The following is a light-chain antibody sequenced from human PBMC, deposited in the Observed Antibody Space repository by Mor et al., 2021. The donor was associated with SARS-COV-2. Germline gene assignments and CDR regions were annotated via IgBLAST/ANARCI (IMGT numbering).Light chain of an antibody. CDR3: QQSYTLPYT. Sequence: GSQPINKFLNWYDQRPGEAPKLLIYGASTLQGGVSSRFNGSGSGTDFALTITSLQSEDFKIYFCQQSYTLPYTFG. CDR2: GAS. CDR1: QPINKF. J-gene: IGKJ2*01. V-gene: IGKV1-39*01.